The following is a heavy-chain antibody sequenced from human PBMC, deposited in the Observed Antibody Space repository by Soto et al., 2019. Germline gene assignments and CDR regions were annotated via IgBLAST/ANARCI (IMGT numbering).Heavy chain of an antibody. CDR2: TYYRSKWYN. V-gene: IGHV6-1*01. Sequence: PSQTLSLTCAISGDSVSSNSAAWNWIRQSPSRGLEWLGRTYYRSKWYNDYAVSVKSRITINPDTSKNQFSLQLNSVTPEDTAVYYCARDSPARISEQGRVGKTYYYYGMDVWGQGTTVTVSS. CDR1: GDSVSSNSAA. D-gene: IGHD6-19*01. J-gene: IGHJ6*02. CDR3: ARDSPARISEQGRVGKTYYYYGMDV.